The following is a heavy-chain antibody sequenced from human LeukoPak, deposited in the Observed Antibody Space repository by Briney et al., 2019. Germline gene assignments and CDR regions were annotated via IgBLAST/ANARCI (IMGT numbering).Heavy chain of an antibody. D-gene: IGHD6-19*01. V-gene: IGHV1-2*02. CDR2: INPNSGGT. CDR3: ARELDKPNSSGGYPDAFDI. CDR1: GYTFTGYY. J-gene: IGHJ3*02. Sequence: ASVKVSCKASGYTFTGYYMHWVRQAPGQGLDWMGWINPNSGGTNYAQKFQGRVTMTRDTSISTAYMELSRLRSDDTAVYYCARELDKPNSSGGYPDAFDIWGQGTMVTVSS.